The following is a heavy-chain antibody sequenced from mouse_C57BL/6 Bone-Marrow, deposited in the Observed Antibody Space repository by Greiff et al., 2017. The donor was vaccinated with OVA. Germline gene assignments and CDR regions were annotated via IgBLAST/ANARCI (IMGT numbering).Heavy chain of an antibody. J-gene: IGHJ2*01. CDR1: GYTFTDYY. CDR3: ARKVTNDY. D-gene: IGHD2-5*01. CDR2: IYPGSGNT. V-gene: IGHV1-76*01. Sequence: QVTLKVSGAELVRPGASVKLSCKASGYTFTDYYINWVKQRPGQGLEWIARIYPGSGNTYYNEKFKGKATLTAEKSSSTAYMQLSSLTSEDSAVYFCARKVTNDYWGQGTTLTVSS.